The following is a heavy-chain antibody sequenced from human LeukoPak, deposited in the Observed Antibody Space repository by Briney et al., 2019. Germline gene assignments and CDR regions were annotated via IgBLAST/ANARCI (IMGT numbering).Heavy chain of an antibody. CDR2: IYYSGST. D-gene: IGHD1-26*01. Sequence: SETLSLTCTVSGGSTSSYYWSWIRQPPGKGLEWIGYIYYSGSTSYNPSLKSRVTISVDTSKKQFSLKLSSVTAADTAFYYCARYIVSYPHDAFDIWGQGTMVTVSS. V-gene: IGHV4-59*01. CDR3: ARYIVSYPHDAFDI. J-gene: IGHJ3*02. CDR1: GGSTSSYY.